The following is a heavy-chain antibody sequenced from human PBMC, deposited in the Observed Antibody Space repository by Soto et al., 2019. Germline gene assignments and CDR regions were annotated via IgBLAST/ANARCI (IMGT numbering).Heavy chain of an antibody. Sequence: EVQMLEYGGGLVQPGGSLRLSCAASGFTFSSYAMSWVRQAPGKGLEWVSAISGSGGSKYYADSVKGRFTISRDNSKNTMYLQMISLSAKDTYVYYCAKNRVYGSGTWGAEDALDICGQGTMVNVSS. D-gene: IGHD3-10*01. J-gene: IGHJ3*02. V-gene: IGHV3-23*01. CDR1: GFTFSSYA. CDR2: ISGSGGSK. CDR3: AKNRVYGSGTWGAEDALDI.